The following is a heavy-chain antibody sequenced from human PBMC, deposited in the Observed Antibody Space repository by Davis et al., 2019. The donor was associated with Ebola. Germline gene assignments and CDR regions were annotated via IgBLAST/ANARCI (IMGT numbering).Heavy chain of an antibody. J-gene: IGHJ5*01. Sequence: SVKVSCKASGGTFSSYAISWVRQAPGQGLEWMGRIIPILGIANYAQKFQGRVTITADKSTSTAYMELSSLRSEDTAVYYCAREGGYGYNWFDPWGQGTTDTVSS. D-gene: IGHD5-18*01. V-gene: IGHV1-69*04. CDR2: IIPILGIA. CDR1: GGTFSSYA. CDR3: AREGGYGYNWFDP.